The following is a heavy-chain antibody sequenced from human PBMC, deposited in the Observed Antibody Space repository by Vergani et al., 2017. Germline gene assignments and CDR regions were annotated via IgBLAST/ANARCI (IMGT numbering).Heavy chain of an antibody. V-gene: IGHV4-31*11. J-gene: IGHJ6*03. CDR2: IFYSGTT. Sequence: QVQLQESGPGVVKPSQTLSLTCAVSGGSISSGDHCWTWIRQRPGKGLEWIGYIFYSGTTYDNPSLRSRLTISVDTSQNQFSLKLRSVTAADTAVYYCARVHTQVPATSNFYYMDVWGKGTTVVVSS. CDR1: GGSISSGDHC. D-gene: IGHD6-25*01. CDR3: ARVHTQVPATSNFYYMDV.